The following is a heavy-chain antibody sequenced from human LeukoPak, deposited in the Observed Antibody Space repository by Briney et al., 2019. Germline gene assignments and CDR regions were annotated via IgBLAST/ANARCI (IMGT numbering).Heavy chain of an antibody. CDR3: ARDRRFDYDYIWGSYRYTRTFDP. CDR1: GGSFSGYY. J-gene: IGHJ5*02. V-gene: IGHV4-34*01. CDR2: IKHSGST. D-gene: IGHD3-16*02. Sequence: PSETLSLTCAVYGGSFSGYYWSWILQPPGKGLEWIGEIKHSGSTNYTPAPKSRVTISVDASKSQGSRKLSSVTAADTAVYYCARDRRFDYDYIWGSYRYTRTFDPWGQGTLVTVSS.